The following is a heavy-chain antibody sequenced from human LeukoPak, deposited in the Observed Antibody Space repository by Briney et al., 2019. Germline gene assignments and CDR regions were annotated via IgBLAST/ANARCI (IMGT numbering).Heavy chain of an antibody. Sequence: GGSLRLSCAASGFTFSSYGMNWVRQAPGKGLEWVSYISSSGSTIYYADSVKGRFTISRDNAKNSLYLQMNSLRAEDTAVYYCARGGVYSSSSFDYWGQGTLVTVSS. J-gene: IGHJ4*02. CDR2: ISSSGSTI. D-gene: IGHD6-6*01. CDR3: ARGGVYSSSSFDY. V-gene: IGHV3-48*03. CDR1: GFTFSSYG.